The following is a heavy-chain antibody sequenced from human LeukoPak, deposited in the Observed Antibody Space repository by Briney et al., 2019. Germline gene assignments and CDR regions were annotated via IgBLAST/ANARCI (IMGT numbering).Heavy chain of an antibody. D-gene: IGHD3-10*01. CDR2: ISSSSSYI. CDR1: GFTFSSYS. CDR3: ARDQKGTQGSFDY. Sequence: GGSLRLSCAASGFTFSSYSMNWVRQAPGKGLEWVSSISSSSSYIYYADSVKGRFTISRDNAKNSLCLQMNSLRAEDTAVYYCARDQKGTQGSFDYWGQGTLVTVSS. J-gene: IGHJ4*02. V-gene: IGHV3-21*01.